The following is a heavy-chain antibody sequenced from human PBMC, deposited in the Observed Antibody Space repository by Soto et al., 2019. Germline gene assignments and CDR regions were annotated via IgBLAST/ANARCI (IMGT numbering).Heavy chain of an antibody. CDR1: GYTFTSYG. J-gene: IGHJ6*02. Sequence: QVQLVQSGAEVKKPGASVKVSCKASGYTFTSYGISWVRQAPGQGLEWMGWISAYNGNTNYAQKLQGRVTMTQDTSTSTAYMELRSLRSDDTAVYYCARDVIRYGDYEGVTYGMDVWGQGTTVTVSS. CDR3: ARDVIRYGDYEGVTYGMDV. CDR2: ISAYNGNT. V-gene: IGHV1-18*01. D-gene: IGHD4-17*01.